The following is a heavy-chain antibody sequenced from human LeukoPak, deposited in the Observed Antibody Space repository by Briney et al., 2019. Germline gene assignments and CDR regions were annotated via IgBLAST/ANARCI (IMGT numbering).Heavy chain of an antibody. V-gene: IGHV4-30-4*01. CDR1: GVSISSGDYY. Sequence: SETLSLTCTVSGVSISSGDYYWSWIRQPPGKGLEWIGYTYYSGSTYYNPSLKSRVTTSVDTSKNQFSLKLSSVTAADTAVHYCARPYYYDSRIDPWGQGTRVTVSS. CDR3: ARPYYYDSRIDP. CDR2: TYYSGST. J-gene: IGHJ5*02. D-gene: IGHD3-22*01.